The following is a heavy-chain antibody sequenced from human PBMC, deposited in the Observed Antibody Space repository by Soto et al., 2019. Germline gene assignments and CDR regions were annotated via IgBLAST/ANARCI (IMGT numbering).Heavy chain of an antibody. V-gene: IGHV1-69*01. J-gene: IGHJ6*02. Sequence: QVQLVQSGAEVKKPGSSVKVSCKASGGTFSSYAISWVRQAPGQGLEWMGGIIPISGTANYAQKFQGRVTMTEDESTSTAYMEQSSLRSEDTAVYYCARSQGSSASLENYYDDYYGRDVWGQGTTVTVSS. CDR2: IIPISGTA. CDR3: ARSQGSSASLENYYDDYYGRDV. D-gene: IGHD2-2*01. CDR1: GGTFSSYA.